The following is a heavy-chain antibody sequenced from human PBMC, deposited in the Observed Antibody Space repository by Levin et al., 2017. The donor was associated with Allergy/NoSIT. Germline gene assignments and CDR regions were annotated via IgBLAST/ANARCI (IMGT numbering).Heavy chain of an antibody. CDR3: AKGSGRRFPVAGAELDY. CDR2: ITGSGGDT. J-gene: IGHJ4*02. V-gene: IGHV3-23*01. CDR1: GFTLSRYA. Sequence: SGGSLRLSCAASGFTLSRYAMSWVRQAPGKGLEWVSAITGSGGDTYYADSVKGRFTISRDDSKKTVYLQMNSLRAEDTAVYYCAKGSGRRFPVAGAELDYWGQGTLVTVSS. D-gene: IGHD6-19*01.